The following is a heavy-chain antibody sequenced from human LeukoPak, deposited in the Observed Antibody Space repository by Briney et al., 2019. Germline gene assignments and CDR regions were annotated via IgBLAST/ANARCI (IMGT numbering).Heavy chain of an antibody. J-gene: IGHJ4*02. CDR2: IYPGDSDT. CDR3: ARLTMVRGVIKQIDY. CDR1: GYSFTSYW. D-gene: IGHD3-10*01. Sequence: GESLKISCKGSGYSFTSYWIGWVRQMPGKGLEWMGIIYPGDSDTRYSPSFQGQVTISADKSISTAYLQWSSLKASDTAMYYCARLTMVRGVIKQIDYWGQGTLGTVSS. V-gene: IGHV5-51*01.